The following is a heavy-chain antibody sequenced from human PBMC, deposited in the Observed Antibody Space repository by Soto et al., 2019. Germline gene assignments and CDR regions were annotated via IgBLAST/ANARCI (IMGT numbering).Heavy chain of an antibody. CDR2: INWKSDI. J-gene: IGHJ4*02. CDR1: GFPFDDNA. Sequence: SLRLSCAVSGFPFDDNAMHWVRQAPEKGLEWVSGINWKSDIGYADSVKGRLTISRDNAESSRYLQMNSLRAEDTAWYYCAISQDRGGGTTFIYWGQGTQVTVS. D-gene: IGHD3-16*01. CDR3: AISQDRGGGTTFIY. V-gene: IGHV3-9*01.